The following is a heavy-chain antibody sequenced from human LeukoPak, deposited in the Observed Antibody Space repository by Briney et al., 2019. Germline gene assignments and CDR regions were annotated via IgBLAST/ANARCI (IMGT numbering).Heavy chain of an antibody. CDR1: GYSFTSYY. J-gene: IGHJ4*02. V-gene: IGHV1-2*02. D-gene: IGHD6-13*01. Sequence: ASVKVSCKTSGYSFTSYYIHWVRQAPGQGLEGMGWINPSSGGTEYAQKFQGRVTMTGDTSISTAYMELSRLRSDDAAVYYCARDRGSSWYVDYWGQGTLVTVSS. CDR3: ARDRGSSWYVDY. CDR2: INPSSGGT.